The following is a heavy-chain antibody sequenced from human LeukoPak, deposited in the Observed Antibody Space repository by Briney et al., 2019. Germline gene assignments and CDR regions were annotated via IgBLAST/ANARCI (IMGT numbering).Heavy chain of an antibody. CDR3: ARGRRSIAARFDY. CDR2: INHSGST. Sequence: SETLSLTCAVYGGSFSGYYWSWIRQPPGKGLEWIGEINHSGSTNYNPSLKSRVTIPVDTSKNQFSLKLSSVTAADTAVYYCARGRRSIAARFDYWGQGTLVTVSS. D-gene: IGHD6-6*01. CDR1: GGSFSGYY. J-gene: IGHJ4*02. V-gene: IGHV4-34*01.